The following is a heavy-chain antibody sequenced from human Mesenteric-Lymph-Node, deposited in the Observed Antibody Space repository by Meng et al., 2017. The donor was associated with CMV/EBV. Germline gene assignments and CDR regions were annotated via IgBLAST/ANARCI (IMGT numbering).Heavy chain of an antibody. CDR2: IYYSGST. D-gene: IGHD3-3*01. CDR1: GGSISSYY. J-gene: IGHJ6*02. CDR3: ARDPGTKYYDFWSGRHYYYGMDV. Sequence: GSLRLSCTVSGGSISSYYWSWIRQPPGKGLEWIGYIYYSGSTNYNPSLKSRVTISVDTSKNQFSPKLSSVTAADTAVYYCARDPGTKYYDFWSGRHYYYGMDVWGQGTTVTVSS. V-gene: IGHV4-59*01.